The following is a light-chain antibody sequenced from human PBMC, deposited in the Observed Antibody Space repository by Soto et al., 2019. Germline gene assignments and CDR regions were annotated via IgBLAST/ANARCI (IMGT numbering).Light chain of an antibody. Sequence: DIQMTQSPSTLSASVGDRVIITCRASESISNLLAWYQQKPGKAPNLLIYKASSLKSGVPLRFSGSGSGTEFTLTINSLQPDDFATYYCQQYDTYWTLGQGTKVDIK. CDR1: ESISNL. CDR2: KAS. J-gene: IGKJ1*01. V-gene: IGKV1-5*03. CDR3: QQYDTYWT.